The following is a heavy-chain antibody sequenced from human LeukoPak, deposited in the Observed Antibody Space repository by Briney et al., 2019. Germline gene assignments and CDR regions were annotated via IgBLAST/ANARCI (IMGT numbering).Heavy chain of an antibody. CDR1: GGSISSSSYY. D-gene: IGHD3-9*01. CDR3: ARLISRSYDILTGYYSGDY. J-gene: IGHJ4*02. CDR2: IYYSGST. Sequence: SETLSLTCTVSGGSISSSSYYWGWIRQPPGQGLEWIGSIYYSGSTYYNPSLKSRVTISVDTSNNQFSLKLSSVTAADTAVYYCARLISRSYDILTGYYSGDYWGQGTLVTVSS. V-gene: IGHV4-39*01.